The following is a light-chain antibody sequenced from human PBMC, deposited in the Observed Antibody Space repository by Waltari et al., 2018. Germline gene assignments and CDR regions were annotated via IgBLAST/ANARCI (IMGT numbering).Light chain of an antibody. V-gene: IGKV1-12*01. CDR1: QGISSC. CDR2: AAS. CDR3: QQSYNAPYT. Sequence: DIQMTQSPSSLSASVGDRVTITCRASQGISSCLAGYQQKPGKAPELRIYAASSFQSGVPSRFSGSGSGTDFTLTISSLQPEDFATYYCQQSYNAPYTFGQGTNVEIK. J-gene: IGKJ2*01.